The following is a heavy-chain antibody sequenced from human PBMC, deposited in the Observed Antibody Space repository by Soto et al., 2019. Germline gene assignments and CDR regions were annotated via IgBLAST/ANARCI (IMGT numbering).Heavy chain of an antibody. D-gene: IGHD4-17*01. V-gene: IGHV3-33*01. Sequence: QEQLVESGGGVVQPGRSLRLSCAASGFTFSDYAMHWVRQAPGKGLEWVAVIWHDGTNKYYADSVKGRFTISRDNSKNTLFLQMNSLRPEDTAVYYCTRPALFVTTFDYCGQGTLVTVSS. J-gene: IGHJ4*02. CDR3: TRPALFVTTFDY. CDR2: IWHDGTNK. CDR1: GFTFSDYA.